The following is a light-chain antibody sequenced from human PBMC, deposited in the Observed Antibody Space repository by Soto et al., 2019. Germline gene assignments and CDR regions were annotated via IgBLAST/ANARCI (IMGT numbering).Light chain of an antibody. CDR1: QSLVHSNGDTY. CDR3: MQATELPYT. Sequence: DIVMTQTPLASPVTLGQPASISCRSSQSLVHSNGDTYLSWYHQRPGQPPRLLIYKVSNQCSGDPDRFSGGGAGTDFTLKISRVEAEDVGIYYCMQATELPYTLGQGTKLEIK. CDR2: KVS. V-gene: IGKV2-24*01. J-gene: IGKJ2*01.